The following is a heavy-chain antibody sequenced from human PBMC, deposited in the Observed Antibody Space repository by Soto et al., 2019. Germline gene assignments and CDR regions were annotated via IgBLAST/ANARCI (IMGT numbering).Heavy chain of an antibody. Sequence: GGSLRLSCAASGFTFSSYAMHWVRQAPGKGLEWVAVISYDGSNKYYADSVKGRFTISRDNSKNTLYLQMNSLRAEDTAVYYCARDGVSEPFDYWGQGTLVTVPQ. J-gene: IGHJ4*02. CDR3: ARDGVSEPFDY. D-gene: IGHD3-16*01. V-gene: IGHV3-30-3*01. CDR2: ISYDGSNK. CDR1: GFTFSSYA.